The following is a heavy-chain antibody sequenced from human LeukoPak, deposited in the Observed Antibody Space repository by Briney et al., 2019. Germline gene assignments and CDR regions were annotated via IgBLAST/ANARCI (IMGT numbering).Heavy chain of an antibody. CDR2: IYTSGST. V-gene: IGHV4-4*07. CDR3: ARDSEAVAGIPLDY. CDR1: GGSFSGYY. D-gene: IGHD6-19*01. Sequence: SETLSLTCAVYGGSFSGYYWSWIRQPAGKGLEWIGRIYTSGSTNYNPSLKSRVTMSVDTSKNQFSLKLSSVTAADTAVYYCARDSEAVAGIPLDYWGQGTLVTVSS. J-gene: IGHJ4*02.